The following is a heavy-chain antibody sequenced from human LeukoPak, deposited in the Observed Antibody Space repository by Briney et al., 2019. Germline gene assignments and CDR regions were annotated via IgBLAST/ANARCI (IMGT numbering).Heavy chain of an antibody. V-gene: IGHV3-7*01. CDR3: ARDIYSKSNAYWIYFDY. CDR1: GFTFSNFG. J-gene: IGHJ4*02. D-gene: IGHD3-16*01. Sequence: PGGSLRLSCAASGFTFSNFGMHWVRQAPGKGLEWVANIKQDGSMKYYVDSVKGRFTISRDNAKNSLNLQMISLRAEDTAVYYCARDIYSKSNAYWIYFDYWGQGTLVTVSS. CDR2: IKQDGSMK.